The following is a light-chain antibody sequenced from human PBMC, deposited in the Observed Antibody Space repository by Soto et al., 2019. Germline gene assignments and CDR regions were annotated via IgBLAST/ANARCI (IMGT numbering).Light chain of an antibody. V-gene: IGKV3-20*01. CDR3: QQYSVSPWT. Sequence: EIVLTQSPGTLSLSPGEGATLSCRVSQSVSSTYIAWYQQKPGQAPGLLIYGTSTRATGIPDRFRGSGSGTDFTLTVSRLEPEDFAVYFCQQYSVSPWTFGQGTRVEIK. J-gene: IGKJ1*01. CDR2: GTS. CDR1: QSVSSTY.